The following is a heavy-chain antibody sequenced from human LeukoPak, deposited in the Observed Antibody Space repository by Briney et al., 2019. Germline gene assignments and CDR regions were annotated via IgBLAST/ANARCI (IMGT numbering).Heavy chain of an antibody. Sequence: GGSLRLSCAASGFTVSSNYMSWVRQAPGKGLEWVSGISGSGGSTYSADSVKGRFTMSRDDTKNTLYLQMNSLRAEDSAVYYCVGSGWLNAFNIWGQGTMVTVSS. D-gene: IGHD6-19*01. CDR2: ISGSGGST. CDR1: GFTVSSNY. V-gene: IGHV3-23*01. J-gene: IGHJ3*02. CDR3: VGSGWLNAFNI.